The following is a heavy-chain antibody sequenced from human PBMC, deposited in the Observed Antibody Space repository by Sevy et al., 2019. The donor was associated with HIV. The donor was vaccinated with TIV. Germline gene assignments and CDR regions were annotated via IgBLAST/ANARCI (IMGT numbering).Heavy chain of an antibody. CDR2: IWYDGSN. CDR1: GFTFSSYG. D-gene: IGHD4-17*01. V-gene: IGHV3-33*01. J-gene: IGHJ6*02. CDR3: ARDQSGDYTTSLHGMDV. Sequence: GGSLRLSCAASGFTFSSYGMHWVRQAPGKGLEWVAVIWYDGSNNYADSVKGRFTIPRDNSKNTLYLQMNSLRAEDTAVYYCARDQSGDYTTSLHGMDVWGQGTTVTVSS.